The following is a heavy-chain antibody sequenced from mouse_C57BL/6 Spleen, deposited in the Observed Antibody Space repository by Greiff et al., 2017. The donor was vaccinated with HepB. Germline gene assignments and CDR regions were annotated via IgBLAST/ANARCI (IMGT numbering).Heavy chain of an antibody. CDR3: ARGGRVSSSPWYFDV. Sequence: QVQLKQSGPELVKPGASVKISCKASGYTFTDYYINWVKQRPGQGLEWIGWIFPGSGSTYYNEKFKGKATLTVDKSSSTAYMLLSSLTSEDSAVYFCARGGRVSSSPWYFDVWGTGTTVTVSS. V-gene: IGHV1-75*01. CDR1: GYTFTDYY. D-gene: IGHD1-1*01. J-gene: IGHJ1*03. CDR2: IFPGSGST.